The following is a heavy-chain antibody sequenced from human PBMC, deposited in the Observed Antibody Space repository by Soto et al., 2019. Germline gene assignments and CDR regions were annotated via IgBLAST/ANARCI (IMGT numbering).Heavy chain of an antibody. CDR2: IYYSGST. J-gene: IGHJ6*02. Sequence: SETLSLTCTVSGGSISSGGYYWSWIRQHPGKGLEWIGYIYYSGSTYYNPSLKSRVTISVDTSKNQFSLKLSSVTAADTAVYYCARVVGSSSWDYDGMDVWGQGTTVTVSS. CDR3: ARVVGSSSWDYDGMDV. CDR1: GGSISSGGYY. D-gene: IGHD6-13*01. V-gene: IGHV4-31*03.